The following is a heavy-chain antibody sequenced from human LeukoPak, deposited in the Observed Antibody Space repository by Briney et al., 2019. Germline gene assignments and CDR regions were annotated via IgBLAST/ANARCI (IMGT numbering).Heavy chain of an antibody. CDR3: ARGGFYCGGDCYVDY. CDR2: INHSGST. CDR1: GGSFSPYY. D-gene: IGHD2-21*02. J-gene: IGHJ4*02. Sequence: SETLSLTCAVYGGSFSPYYWSWIRQPPGKGLERIREINHSGSTNYNPSLKSRVTISVDTSKNQFSLRLSSVTAADTAVYYCARGGFYCGGDCYVDYWGQGTLVTVSS. V-gene: IGHV4-34*01.